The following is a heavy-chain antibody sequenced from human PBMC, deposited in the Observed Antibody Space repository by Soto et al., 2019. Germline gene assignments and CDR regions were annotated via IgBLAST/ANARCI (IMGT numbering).Heavy chain of an antibody. CDR2: VYHTGDT. Sequence: SEILSLTCGVSGGTVASSHWWSWVRQAPSRGLEWIGNVYHTGDTNFSPSLQSRVTFSVDKSNNQFSLRLTSLTAADTDVYFCAREIVTAGGNNYFDPWGPGTLVTVSS. CDR3: AREIVTAGGNNYFDP. J-gene: IGHJ5*02. CDR1: GGTVASSHW. D-gene: IGHD2-21*02. V-gene: IGHV4-4*02.